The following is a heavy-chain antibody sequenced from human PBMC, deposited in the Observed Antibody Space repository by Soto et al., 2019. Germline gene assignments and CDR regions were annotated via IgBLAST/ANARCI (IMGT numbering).Heavy chain of an antibody. J-gene: IGHJ1*01. CDR1: GFTFGDYA. CDR3: TRDLGSGWYGEYFQH. CDR2: IRSKAYGGTT. Sequence: GGSLRLSCTASGFTFGDYAMSWFRQAPGKGLEWVGFIRSKAYGGTTEYAASVKGRFTISRDDSKSIAYLQMNSLKTEDTAVYYCTRDLGSGWYGEYFQHWGQGTLVTVSS. V-gene: IGHV3-49*03. D-gene: IGHD6-19*01.